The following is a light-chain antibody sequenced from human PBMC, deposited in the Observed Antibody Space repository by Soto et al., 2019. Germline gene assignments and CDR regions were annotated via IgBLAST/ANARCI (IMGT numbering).Light chain of an antibody. CDR2: GAS. J-gene: IGKJ4*01. CDR1: QSVSTN. V-gene: IGKV3-15*01. Sequence: EIVMTQSPATLSVSPGERASLSCRASQSVSTNLAWYQQKPAQAPRLLIYGASTRATGIPARFSGGGSGTEFTLTISSLQSADFAVYYCQQYNSISLLTFGGGTKVEIK. CDR3: QQYNSISLLT.